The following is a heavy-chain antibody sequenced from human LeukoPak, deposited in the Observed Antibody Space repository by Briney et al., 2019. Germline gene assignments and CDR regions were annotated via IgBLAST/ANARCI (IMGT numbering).Heavy chain of an antibody. CDR3: ARGLPRSPLTQYGSETDAFDI. V-gene: IGHV1-46*01. Sequence: ASVKVSCKASGYTFTSYCMHWVRQAPGQGLEWMGIMNPNGGSTNYAQKFQGRVTMTRDMSTSTVYMELSSLRSEDTAVYYCARGLPRSPLTQYGSETDAFDIWGQGTMVTVSS. D-gene: IGHD3-10*01. CDR1: GYTFTSYC. J-gene: IGHJ3*02. CDR2: MNPNGGST.